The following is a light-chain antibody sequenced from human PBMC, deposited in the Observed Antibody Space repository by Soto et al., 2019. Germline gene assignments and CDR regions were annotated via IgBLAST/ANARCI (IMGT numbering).Light chain of an antibody. CDR3: GVWDDSVNVRYL. CDR1: SSNIGSNS. J-gene: IGLJ1*01. V-gene: IGLV1-44*01. Sequence: QCVLAQPPSAAGTPGQRVTISCSGSSSNIGSNSVNWYQRVPGTAPKILIYSNSQRPSGVPDRFSGSKSGTSASLAISGLQSEDEADYYCGVWDDSVNVRYLFGTGTKVTVL. CDR2: SNS.